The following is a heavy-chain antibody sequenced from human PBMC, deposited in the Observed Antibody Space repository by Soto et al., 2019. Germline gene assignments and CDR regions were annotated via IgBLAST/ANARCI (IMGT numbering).Heavy chain of an antibody. D-gene: IGHD3-3*01. V-gene: IGHV6-1*01. J-gene: IGHJ6*03. CDR2: TYYRSKWYN. Sequence: PSQTLSLTCAISGDSVSSNSAAWNWIRQSPSRGLEWLGRTYYRSKWYNDYAVSVKSRITINPDTSKNQFSLQLNSVTPEDTAVYYCAGDQEDSYYDFWSGYYRSVPNYYYYMDVWGKGTTVTVSS. CDR1: GDSVSSNSAA. CDR3: AGDQEDSYYDFWSGYYRSVPNYYYYMDV.